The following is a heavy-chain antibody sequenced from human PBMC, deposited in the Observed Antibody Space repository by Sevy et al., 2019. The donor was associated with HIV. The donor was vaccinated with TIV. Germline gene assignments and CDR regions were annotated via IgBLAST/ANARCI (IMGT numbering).Heavy chain of an antibody. D-gene: IGHD3-10*01. V-gene: IGHV3-30-3*01. CDR1: GFTFSSYA. CDR3: ARDLRGQYYSNYFDY. J-gene: IGHJ4*02. CDR2: ISYDGSNK. Sequence: GGSLRLSCAASGFTFSSYAMHWVRQAPGKGLEWVAVISYDGSNKYYADSVKDRFTISRDNSKNTLYLQMNSLRAEDTAVYYCARDLRGQYYSNYFDYWGQGTLVTVSS.